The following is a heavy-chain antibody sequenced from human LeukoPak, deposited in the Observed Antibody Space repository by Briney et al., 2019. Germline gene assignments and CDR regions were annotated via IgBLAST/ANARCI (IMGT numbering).Heavy chain of an antibody. CDR1: GGSFSGYY. Sequence: SETLSLTCAVYGGSFSGYYWSWIRQPPGKGLEWIGEINHSGSTNYNPSLKSRVTISVDTSKNQFSLKLSSVTAADTAVYYCARELVAATPGFSIGYWGQGTLVTVSS. V-gene: IGHV4-34*01. D-gene: IGHD2-15*01. CDR3: ARELVAATPGFSIGY. CDR2: INHSGST. J-gene: IGHJ4*02.